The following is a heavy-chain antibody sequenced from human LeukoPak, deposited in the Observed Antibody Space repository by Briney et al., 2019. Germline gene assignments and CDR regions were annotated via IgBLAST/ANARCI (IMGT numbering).Heavy chain of an antibody. CDR2: IYHSGST. V-gene: IGHV4-38-2*02. CDR1: GYSISSGFY. J-gene: IGHJ3*02. D-gene: IGHD1-20*01. Sequence: SETLSLTCNVSGYSISSGFYWGWIRQPPGKGLRWIGNIYHSGSTYYNPSLKSRVTISVDTSKNQFSLKLSSVTAADTAVYYCARDGGITGTTGAFDIWGQGTMVTVSS. CDR3: ARDGGITGTTGAFDI.